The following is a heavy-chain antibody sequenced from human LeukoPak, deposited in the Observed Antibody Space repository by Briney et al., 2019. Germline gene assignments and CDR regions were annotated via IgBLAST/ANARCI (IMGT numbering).Heavy chain of an antibody. CDR3: ARDPRGDYFDY. J-gene: IGHJ4*02. V-gene: IGHV3-33*01. D-gene: IGHD4-17*01. CDR2: IWYDGSNK. Sequence: PGRSLRLSCAASGFTFSSYGMHWVRQAPGKGLEWVAVIWYDGSNKYYADSVKGRFTISRDNSKNTLYLQMNSLRAEDTAVYHCARDPRGDYFDYWGQGTLVTVSS. CDR1: GFTFSSYG.